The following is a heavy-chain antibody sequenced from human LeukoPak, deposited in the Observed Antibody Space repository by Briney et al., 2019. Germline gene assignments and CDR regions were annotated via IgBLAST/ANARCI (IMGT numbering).Heavy chain of an antibody. D-gene: IGHD3-16*02. CDR1: RFTFSSYT. J-gene: IGHJ4*02. V-gene: IGHV3-30-3*01. CDR3: AKGRGQSYPHYYFDS. CDR2: ISYDASNK. Sequence: GGSLRLSCSASRFTFSSYTMNWVRQAPGKGLEWVAVISYDASNKYYADSVKGRFTISRDNSKNTLYLQMNSLRPEDTAVYYCAKGRGQSYPHYYFDSWGQGTLVTVSS.